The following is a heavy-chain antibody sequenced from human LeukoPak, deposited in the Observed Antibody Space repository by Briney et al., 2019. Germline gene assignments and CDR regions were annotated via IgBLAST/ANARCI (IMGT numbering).Heavy chain of an antibody. J-gene: IGHJ4*02. Sequence: GGSLRLSCAASGFIVSSNYMSWVRQAPGKGLEWVALIYSGGRTYYADSVKGRFTISRDNSKNIFYLQMNNLRAEDTAVYYCARHRRYCSGTTCYSGHDYWGQGTLVTVSS. CDR3: ARHRRYCSGTTCYSGHDY. CDR1: GFIVSSNY. CDR2: IYSGGRT. D-gene: IGHD2-15*01. V-gene: IGHV3-53*01.